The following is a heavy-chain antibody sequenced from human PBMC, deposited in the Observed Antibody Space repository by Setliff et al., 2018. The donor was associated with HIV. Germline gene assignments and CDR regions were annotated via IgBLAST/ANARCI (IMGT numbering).Heavy chain of an antibody. CDR1: GGSISNDY. CDR2: IYSTGST. J-gene: IGHJ4*02. V-gene: IGHV4-59*03. D-gene: IGHD4-17*01. CDR3: AKGAGFYGDYTFDY. Sequence: SETLSLTCTVSGGSISNDYWHWIRQSPGRELEWIGYIYSTGSTNYNPSLQSRVSISMDASKNKFSLKVTSVTSADTAVYYCAKGAGFYGDYTFDYWGQGHLVTVSS.